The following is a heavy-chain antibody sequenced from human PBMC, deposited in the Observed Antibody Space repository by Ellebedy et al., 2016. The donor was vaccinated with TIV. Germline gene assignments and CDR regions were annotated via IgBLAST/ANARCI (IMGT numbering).Heavy chain of an antibody. J-gene: IGHJ6*02. CDR2: IIPIFGTA. CDR1: GYTFTNYG. D-gene: IGHD1-20*01. CDR3: ARDPLDNNWKHIGAYYYYGMDV. Sequence: AASVKVSCKFSGYTFTNYGISWVRQAPGQGLEWMGGIIPIFGTANYAQKFQGRVTITADESTSTAYMELSSLRSEDTAVYYCARDPLDNNWKHIGAYYYYGMDVWGQGTTVTVSS. V-gene: IGHV1-69*13.